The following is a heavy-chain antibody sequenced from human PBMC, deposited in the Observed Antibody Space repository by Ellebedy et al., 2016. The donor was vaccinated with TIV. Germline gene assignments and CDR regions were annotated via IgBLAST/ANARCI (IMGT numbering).Heavy chain of an antibody. CDR1: GYPISDGFF. J-gene: IGHJ4*02. CDR3: ASRNYNYGQNYFDD. V-gene: IGHV4-38-2*02. D-gene: IGHD4-17*01. CDR2: IYHSGTT. Sequence: SETLSLXXTVSGYPISDGFFWGWIRQPPGNGLEWIGSIYHSGTTFHNPSLKSRVTISVDTPNNQFSLRLSSVTAADTAVYFCASRNYNYGQNYFDDWGQGTLVTVSS.